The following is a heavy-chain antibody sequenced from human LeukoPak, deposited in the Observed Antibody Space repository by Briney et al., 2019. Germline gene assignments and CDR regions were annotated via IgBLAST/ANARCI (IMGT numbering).Heavy chain of an antibody. CDR3: ARLTVTATPIDY. CDR1: GYTFTGYY. D-gene: IGHD4-11*01. Sequence: ASVKVSSKASGYTFTGYYMHWVRQAPGQGLEWMGRINPNSGGTNYAQKFQGRVTMTRDTSISTAYMELSRLRSDDTAVYYCARLTVTATPIDYWGQGTLVTVSS. J-gene: IGHJ4*02. CDR2: INPNSGGT. V-gene: IGHV1-2*06.